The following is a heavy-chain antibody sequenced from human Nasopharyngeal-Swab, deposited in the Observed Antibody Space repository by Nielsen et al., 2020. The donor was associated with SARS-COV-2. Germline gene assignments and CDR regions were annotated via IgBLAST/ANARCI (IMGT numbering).Heavy chain of an antibody. CDR2: ISGSGGST. CDR3: AKVVVWQDWFDP. V-gene: IGHV3-23*01. CDR1: GFTFSSYA. J-gene: IGHJ5*02. D-gene: IGHD2-15*01. Sequence: GESLKISCAASGFTFSSYAMSWVRQAPGKGLEWVSAISGSGGSTYYADSVKGRFTISRDNSKNTLYLQMNSPRAEDTAVYYCAKVVVWQDWFDPWGQGTLVTVSS.